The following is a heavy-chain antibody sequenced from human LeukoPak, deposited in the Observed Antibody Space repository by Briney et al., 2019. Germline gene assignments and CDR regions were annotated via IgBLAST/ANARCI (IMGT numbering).Heavy chain of an antibody. CDR3: VRPVVAATTPDTFDI. D-gene: IGHD2-15*01. CDR2: ISSGGRTI. V-gene: IGHV3-11*04. CDR1: GFTFSDYY. J-gene: IGHJ3*02. Sequence: KTGGSLRLSCAASGFTFSDYYMSWIRQAPGKGVEWVSYISSGGRTIYYADSVKGRFTMSRDNAKNSLYLQMNSLRAEDTAVYYCVRPVVAATTPDTFDIWGQGTMVTVSS.